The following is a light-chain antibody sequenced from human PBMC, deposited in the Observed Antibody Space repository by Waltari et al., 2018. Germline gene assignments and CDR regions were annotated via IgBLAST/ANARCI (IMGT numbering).Light chain of an antibody. V-gene: IGKV1-39*01. CDR2: GAT. CDR1: ETVNSD. Sequence: EIPMTPSPSSLSASIRDRVIITCRASETVNSDLNWFKQKAGKSPSLLIYGATTLESGVPSRFSGSGSGTEFTLTISSLQPEDFAVYYCQQRSISCTFGQGTRLEI. CDR3: QQRSISCT. J-gene: IGKJ2*02.